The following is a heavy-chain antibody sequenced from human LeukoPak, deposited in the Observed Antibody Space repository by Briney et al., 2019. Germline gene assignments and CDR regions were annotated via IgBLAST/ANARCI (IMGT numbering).Heavy chain of an antibody. J-gene: IGHJ4*02. D-gene: IGHD1-1*01. CDR2: ITPRGDYI. CDR1: GFTFSDYT. V-gene: IGHV3-21*01. CDR3: VRHRTASDY. Sequence: AGGSLTLSCAASGFTFSDYTMSWVRQAPGKGLEWVSSITPRGDYIYYADSLKGRFTISRDNAKNSLYLQMSSLRAEDTAVYYCVRHRTASDYWGQGALVTVSS.